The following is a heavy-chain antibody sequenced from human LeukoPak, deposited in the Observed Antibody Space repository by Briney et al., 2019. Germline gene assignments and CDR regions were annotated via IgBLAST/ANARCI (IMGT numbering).Heavy chain of an antibody. J-gene: IGHJ5*02. Sequence: ASVKVSCKASGYTFTGYYMHWVRQAPGQGLEWMGWISPNSGGTSYAQKFQGRVTMTRDTSISTAYMELSRLRSDDTAVYYCARDLGAVAGQFWFDPWGQGTLVTVSS. V-gene: IGHV1-2*02. D-gene: IGHD6-19*01. CDR1: GYTFTGYY. CDR2: ISPNSGGT. CDR3: ARDLGAVAGQFWFDP.